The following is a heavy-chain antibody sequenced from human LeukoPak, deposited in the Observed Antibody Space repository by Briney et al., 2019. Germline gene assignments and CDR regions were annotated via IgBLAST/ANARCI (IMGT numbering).Heavy chain of an antibody. D-gene: IGHD3-10*01. Sequence: ASVKVSCKASGYTFTSYAMHWVRQAPGQRLEWMGWINAGNGNTKYSQKFQGRVTITRDTSASTAYMELSSLRSEDTAVYYCARGRGFGELLYYFDYWGQGTLVTVSS. CDR2: INAGNGNT. J-gene: IGHJ4*02. CDR1: GYTFTSYA. V-gene: IGHV1-3*01. CDR3: ARGRGFGELLYYFDY.